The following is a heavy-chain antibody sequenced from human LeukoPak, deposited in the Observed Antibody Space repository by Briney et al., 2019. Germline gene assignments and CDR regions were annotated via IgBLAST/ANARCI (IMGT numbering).Heavy chain of an antibody. D-gene: IGHD5-24*01. CDR1: GGSFSGYY. CDR2: INHSGYT. J-gene: IGHJ4*02. V-gene: IGHV4-34*01. CDR3: ARGQSVEMATTSAAFDY. Sequence: SETLSLTCAVYGGSFSGYYWSWIRQPPGKGLEWIGEINHSGYTNYNPSLKSRVTISVDSSKDQLSLKLSSVTAADTAVYYCARGQSVEMATTSAAFDYWGQGTLVTVSS.